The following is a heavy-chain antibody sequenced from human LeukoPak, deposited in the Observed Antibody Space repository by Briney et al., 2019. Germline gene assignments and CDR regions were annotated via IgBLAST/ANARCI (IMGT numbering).Heavy chain of an antibody. CDR2: INHSGST. Sequence: SETLSLTCAVYGGSFSGYYWSWTRQPPGKGLEWIGEINHSGSTNYNPSLKSRVTISVDTSKNQFSLKLSSVTAADTAVYYCAARETDTFDYWGQGTLVTVSS. J-gene: IGHJ4*02. V-gene: IGHV4-34*01. D-gene: IGHD1-1*01. CDR1: GGSFSGYY. CDR3: AARETDTFDY.